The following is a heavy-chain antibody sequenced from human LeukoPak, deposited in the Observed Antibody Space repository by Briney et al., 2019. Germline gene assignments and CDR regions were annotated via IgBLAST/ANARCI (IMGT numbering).Heavy chain of an antibody. V-gene: IGHV4-61*01. CDR1: GGSVSSGRYY. CDR3: ARQSISGSSLSYFDY. Sequence: SETLSLTCTVSGGSVSSGRYYWSWIRQPPGKGLEWIGNIYDSGSTNYNPSLKSRVTISVDTSKNQCSLKLSSVTAADTAVYYCARQSISGSSLSYFDYWGQGTLVNVSS. J-gene: IGHJ4*02. D-gene: IGHD3-22*01. CDR2: IYDSGST.